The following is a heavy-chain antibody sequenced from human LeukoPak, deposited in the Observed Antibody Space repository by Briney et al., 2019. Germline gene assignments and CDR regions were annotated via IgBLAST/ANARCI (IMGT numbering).Heavy chain of an antibody. V-gene: IGHV3-13*01. CDR2: IGSGGDI. J-gene: IGHJ4*02. CDR3: ARAVAGTDEIDS. CDR1: GFSFSSYD. Sequence: GGSLRLSCAGSGFSFSSYDMLWVRQATGKGLEWVSAIGSGGDIYYAGSVKGRFTISRESAKNSFYLQMNSLSAGDTAVYFCARAVAGTDEIDSWGQGTLVTVSS. D-gene: IGHD6-19*01.